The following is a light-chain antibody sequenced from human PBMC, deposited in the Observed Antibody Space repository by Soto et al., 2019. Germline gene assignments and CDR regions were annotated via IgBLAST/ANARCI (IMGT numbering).Light chain of an antibody. V-gene: IGKV1-39*01. J-gene: IGKJ2*01. CDR1: QSISSY. CDR3: QQRDSTPPS. CDR2: AAS. Sequence: DIQMTQSPSSLSASVGDRVTITCRASQSISSYLNWYQQKPGKAPKLLIYAASSLQSGVPSRFSGSESGTDFTLTISSLQHEDLATYYCQQRDSTPPSFVQGTKLEIK.